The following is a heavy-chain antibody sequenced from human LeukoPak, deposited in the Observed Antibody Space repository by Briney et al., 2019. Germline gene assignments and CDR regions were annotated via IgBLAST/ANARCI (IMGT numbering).Heavy chain of an antibody. CDR2: MNPNSGNT. J-gene: IGHJ5*02. CDR3: ARGGVNYYGSGSYYNARFFNWFDP. Sequence: GASVKVSCKASGYTFTSYDINWVRQATGQGLEWMGWMNPNSGNTSYAQKFQGRVTMTRNTSISTAYMELSSLRSEDTAVYYCARGGVNYYGSGSYYNARFFNWFDPWGQGTLVTVSS. D-gene: IGHD3-10*01. V-gene: IGHV1-8*01. CDR1: GYTFTSYD.